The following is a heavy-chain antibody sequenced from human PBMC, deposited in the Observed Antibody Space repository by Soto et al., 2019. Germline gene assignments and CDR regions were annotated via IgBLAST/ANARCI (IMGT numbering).Heavy chain of an antibody. Sequence: ASVQGSLPASGYTFTGDYVHWVRQAPGQGLEWMGWISPKNGDTNDAQKFHRRVTMTREKSISTAYMELSSLRSDDTAVYFCARTGHGDSSYFYYWGLGTLVTV. CDR1: GYTFTGDY. D-gene: IGHD4-17*01. CDR3: ARTGHGDSSYFYY. V-gene: IGHV1-2*02. J-gene: IGHJ4*02. CDR2: ISPKNGDT.